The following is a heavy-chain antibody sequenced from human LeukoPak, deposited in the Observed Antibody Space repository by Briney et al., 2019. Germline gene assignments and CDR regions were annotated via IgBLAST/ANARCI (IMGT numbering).Heavy chain of an antibody. CDR2: ISGSGGTT. J-gene: IGHJ4*02. CDR3: AKDGRAIDY. V-gene: IGHV3-23*01. Sequence: GGSLRLSCAASGFTFSSHSMSWVRQAPGKGLEWVSVISGSGGTTYYADSVKGRFTISRDNSKNTLYLQMDSLRAEDTAVYHCAKDGRAIDYWGQGTLVTVSS. CDR1: GFTFSSHS.